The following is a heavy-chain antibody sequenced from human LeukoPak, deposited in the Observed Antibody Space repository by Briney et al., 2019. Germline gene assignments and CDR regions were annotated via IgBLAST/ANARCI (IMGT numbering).Heavy chain of an antibody. D-gene: IGHD2/OR15-2a*01. CDR3: ARSFLGYYYYYMDV. CDR1: GYTFTSYD. V-gene: IGHV1-8*03. J-gene: IGHJ6*03. CDR2: MNPNSGNT. Sequence: GASVKVSCKASGYTFTSYDINWVRQATGQGLEWMGWMNPNSGNTGYAQKFQGRVTITRNTSISTAYMELSSLRSEDTAVYYCARSFLGYYYYYMDVWGKGTTVTASS.